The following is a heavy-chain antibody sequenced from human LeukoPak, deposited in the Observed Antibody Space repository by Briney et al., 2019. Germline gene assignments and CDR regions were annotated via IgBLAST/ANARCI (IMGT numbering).Heavy chain of an antibody. V-gene: IGHV4-59*08. CDR2: IYYSGST. Sequence: SETLSLTCTVSAGFINNYYWSWIRQPPGKGLEWIGYIYYSGSTYYNPSLKSRVTISVDTSKNQFSLKLSSVTAADTAVYYCARVGYAVAGKLDLHYYYYGMDVWGQGTTVTVSS. J-gene: IGHJ6*02. CDR3: ARVGYAVAGKLDLHYYYYGMDV. D-gene: IGHD6-19*01. CDR1: AGFINNYY.